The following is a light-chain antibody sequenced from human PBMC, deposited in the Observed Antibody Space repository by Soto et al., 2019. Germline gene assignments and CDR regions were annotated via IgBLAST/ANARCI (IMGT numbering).Light chain of an antibody. V-gene: IGKV1-5*03. J-gene: IGKJ1*01. CDR2: ATS. CDR1: QSISIL. Sequence: DINLTQSPSTLSASVGDRVTITCRASQSISILLAWYQQKPGKAPNLLIYATSTLETGVSSRFSGSGSGTEFTLTISSLQPDDSATYYCQHYNDFSWTFGQGTKVKIK. CDR3: QHYNDFSWT.